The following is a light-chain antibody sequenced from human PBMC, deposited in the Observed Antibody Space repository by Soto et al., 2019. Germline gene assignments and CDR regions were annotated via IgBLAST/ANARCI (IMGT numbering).Light chain of an antibody. V-gene: IGKV3-20*01. Sequence: EIVMTQSPATLSVSPGERATLSGRASQSVSSSVAWYQQKPGQAPRLLIYGASSRATGIPDRFSGSGSGTDFTLTISRLEPEDFAVYYCQQYGSSLWTFGQGTKVDI. CDR1: QSVSSS. J-gene: IGKJ1*01. CDR3: QQYGSSLWT. CDR2: GAS.